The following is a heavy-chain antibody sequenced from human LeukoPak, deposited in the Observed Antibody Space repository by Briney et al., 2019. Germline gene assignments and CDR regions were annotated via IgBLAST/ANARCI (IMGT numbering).Heavy chain of an antibody. CDR1: GGSFSGYY. CDR2: INHSGST. V-gene: IGHV4-34*01. D-gene: IGHD5-18*01. Sequence: ASETLSLTCAVYGGSFSGYYWSWIRQPPGKGLEWIGEINHSGSTNHNPSLKSRVTISVDTSKNQFSLKLSSVTAADTAVYYCARAGYSLLALKYWGQGTLVTVSS. J-gene: IGHJ4*02. CDR3: ARAGYSLLALKY.